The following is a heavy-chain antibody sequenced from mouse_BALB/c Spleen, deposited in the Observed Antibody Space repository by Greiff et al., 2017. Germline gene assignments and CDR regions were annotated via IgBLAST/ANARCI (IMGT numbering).Heavy chain of an antibody. V-gene: IGHV6-6*02. D-gene: IGHD2-10*01. CDR1: GFTFSSYW. CDR2: IRLKSDNYAT. Sequence: EVKLVESGGGLVQPGGSMKLSCVASGFTFSSYWMSWVRQSPEKGLEWVAEIRLKSDNYATHYAESVKGKFTISRDDSKSRLYLQMNSLRAEDTGIYYCAAAYYGNYYDYWGQGTTLTVSS. J-gene: IGHJ2*01. CDR3: AAAYYGNYYDY.